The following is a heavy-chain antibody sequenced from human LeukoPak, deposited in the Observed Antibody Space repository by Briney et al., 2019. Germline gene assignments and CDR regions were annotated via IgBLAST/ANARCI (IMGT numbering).Heavy chain of an antibody. Sequence: SVKXSCKASGGTFSSYAISWVRQAPGQGLEGMGGIIPIFGTANYAQKFQGRVTITTDESTSTAYMELSSLRSEDTAVYYCAREQRFLEPYYMDVWGKGTTVTVSS. CDR1: GGTFSSYA. CDR2: IIPIFGTA. D-gene: IGHD3-3*01. CDR3: AREQRFLEPYYMDV. V-gene: IGHV1-69*05. J-gene: IGHJ6*03.